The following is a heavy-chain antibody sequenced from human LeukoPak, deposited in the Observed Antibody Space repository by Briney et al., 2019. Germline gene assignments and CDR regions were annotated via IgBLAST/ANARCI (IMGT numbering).Heavy chain of an antibody. J-gene: IGHJ4*02. CDR1: GGSFSGYS. D-gene: IGHD5-24*01. V-gene: IGHV4-34*01. CDR3: AREGIRRDGYRRVDY. Sequence: SETLSLTCAVYGGSFSGYSWSWIRQPQGKGLEWIGEVNHSGSTNYSPSLKSRVTISVDTSKNQFSLKLRSVTAADTAVYYCAREGIRRDGYRRVDYWGQGTLVTVSS. CDR2: VNHSGST.